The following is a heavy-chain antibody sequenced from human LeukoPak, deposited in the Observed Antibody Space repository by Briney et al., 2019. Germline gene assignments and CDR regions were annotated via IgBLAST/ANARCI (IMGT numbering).Heavy chain of an antibody. CDR2: IYYSGST. J-gene: IGHJ4*02. V-gene: IGHV4-59*01. CDR1: GGSISSYY. CDR3: ARGYGSGSYYNPLFDY. Sequence: SETLSLTCTVSGGSISSYYWSWIRQPPGKGLEWIGYIYYSGSTNYNPSLKSRVTISVGTSKNQFSLKLSSVTAADTAVYYCARGYGSGSYYNPLFDYWGQGTLVTVSS. D-gene: IGHD3-10*01.